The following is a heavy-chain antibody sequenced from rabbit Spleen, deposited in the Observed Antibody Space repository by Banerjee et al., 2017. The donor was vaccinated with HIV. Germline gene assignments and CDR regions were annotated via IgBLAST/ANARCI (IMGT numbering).Heavy chain of an antibody. J-gene: IGHJ4*01. CDR1: GFSFSSYYY. CDR3: ARDLGSYVGAALNL. CDR2: IYTGSGGA. D-gene: IGHD5-1*01. V-gene: IGHV1S45*01. Sequence: QEQLEESGGDLVKPEGSLTLTCTASGFSFSSYYYMCWVRQAPGKGLEWIACIYTGSGGAWYASWVNGRFTISKTSSTTVTLQLNSLTDADTATYFCARDLGSYVGAALNLWGQGTLVTV.